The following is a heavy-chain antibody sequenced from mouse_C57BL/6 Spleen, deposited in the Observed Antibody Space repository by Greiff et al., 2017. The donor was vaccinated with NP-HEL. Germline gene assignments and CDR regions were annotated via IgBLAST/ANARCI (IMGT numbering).Heavy chain of an antibody. J-gene: IGHJ4*01. D-gene: IGHD1-1*01. CDR1: GFTFSDYG. V-gene: IGHV5-17*01. CDR2: ISSGSSTI. Sequence: EVMLVESGGGLVKPGGSLKLSCAASGFTFSDYGMHWVRQAPEKGLEWVAYISSGSSTIYYADTVKGRFTISRDNAKNTLFLQMTSLRSEDTAMYYCARGYYYGSSDYYAMDYWGQGTSVTVSS. CDR3: ARGYYYGSSDYYAMDY.